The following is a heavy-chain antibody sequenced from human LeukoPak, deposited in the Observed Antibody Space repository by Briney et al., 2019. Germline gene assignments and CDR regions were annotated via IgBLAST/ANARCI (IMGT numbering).Heavy chain of an antibody. CDR1: GGSISSGGYF. Sequence: SETLSLTCTVSGGSISSGGYFWSWIRQHPGKGPKWVGYIYYSGSTYYNPSLKGRVTISVDTSKNQFSLRLSSVTAADTAIYYCASVSYDTSLQHWGQGTLVTVSS. CDR2: IYYSGST. V-gene: IGHV4-31*03. CDR3: ASVSYDTSLQH. J-gene: IGHJ1*01. D-gene: IGHD3-22*01.